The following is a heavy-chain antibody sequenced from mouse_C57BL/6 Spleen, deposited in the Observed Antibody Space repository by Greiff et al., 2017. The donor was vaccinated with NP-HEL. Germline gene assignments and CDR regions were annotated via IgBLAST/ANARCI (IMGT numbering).Heavy chain of an antibody. CDR1: GYTFTDYN. Sequence: EVKLQESGPELVKPGASVKIPCKASGYTFTDYNMDWVKQSHGQRLEWIGDINPNNGCTIYNQKFKGKATLPVDKSSSTAYMELRSLTSEDTAVYDCAILVEERDYDSYWGQGTLVTVSA. D-gene: IGHD2-4*01. V-gene: IGHV1-18*01. J-gene: IGHJ3*01. CDR3: AILVEERDYDSY. CDR2: INPNNGCT.